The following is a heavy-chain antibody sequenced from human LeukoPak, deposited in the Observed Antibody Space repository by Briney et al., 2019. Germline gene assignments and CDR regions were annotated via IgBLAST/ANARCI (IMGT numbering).Heavy chain of an antibody. CDR3: TKDLDDDNGGY. Sequence: GRSLRLSCAASGFTFSSYAMHWVRQAPGKGLEWVAVISYDGSNKYYADSVKGRFTISRDNSKNTLYLQMHSLTADDTAVYYCTKDLDDDNGGYWGQGTLVTVSS. D-gene: IGHD1-1*01. CDR1: GFTFSSYA. V-gene: IGHV3-30-3*01. J-gene: IGHJ4*02. CDR2: ISYDGSNK.